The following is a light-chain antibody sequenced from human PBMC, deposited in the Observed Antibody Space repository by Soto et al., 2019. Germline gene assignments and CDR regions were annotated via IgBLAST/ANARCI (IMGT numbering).Light chain of an antibody. CDR1: QSVSSY. J-gene: IGKJ1*01. CDR3: QQRSNWPPG. CDR2: DAS. V-gene: IGKV3-11*01. Sequence: EIVLTQSPATLSLSPGERATLSCRASQSVSSYLAWYQQKPGQAPRLLIYDASNRATGIPARFSSSGSGTDFTLTISSLEPEDFAVYYCQQRSNWPPGVGQGTKVEIK.